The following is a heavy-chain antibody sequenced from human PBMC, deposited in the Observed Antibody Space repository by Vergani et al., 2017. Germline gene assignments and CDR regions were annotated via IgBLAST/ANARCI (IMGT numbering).Heavy chain of an antibody. CDR2: IHTGEST. CDR1: GESIRSGSHY. J-gene: IGHJ4*02. D-gene: IGHD2-21*01. V-gene: IGHV4-61*02. Sequence: QVKLQESGPGLLKPSQTLSLTCTVSGESIRSGSHYWSWIRQPAGKGPEWIGHIHTGESTDLNPSFKSLVSISVDTSKGQFSLKLNSVTVADTAVYYCAGSRAYCGSGRCPAIWGQGTLVTVSS. CDR3: AGSRAYCGSGRCPAI.